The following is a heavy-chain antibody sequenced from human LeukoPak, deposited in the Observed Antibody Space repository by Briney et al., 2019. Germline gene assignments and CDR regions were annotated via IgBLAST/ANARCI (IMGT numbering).Heavy chain of an antibody. D-gene: IGHD3-3*01. V-gene: IGHV3-74*01. CDR1: GFTFSSYW. CDR3: ARGEYYDLWSGYYTVYYYYMDV. Sequence: PGGSLRLSCAASGFTFSSYWMHWVRQAPGKGLVWVSRINSDGSSTSYADSVKGRFTISRDNAKNTLYLQMNSQRAEDTAVYYCARGEYYDLWSGYYTVYYYYMDVWGKGTTVTVSS. J-gene: IGHJ6*03. CDR2: INSDGSST.